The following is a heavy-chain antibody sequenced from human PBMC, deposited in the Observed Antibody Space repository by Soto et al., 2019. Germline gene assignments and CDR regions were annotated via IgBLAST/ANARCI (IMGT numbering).Heavy chain of an antibody. CDR2: ISPYNQNT. CDR3: ARDLETTVLTRARCSSSGMDV. J-gene: IGHJ6*02. D-gene: IGHD4-17*01. CDR1: GYSFPSYG. Sequence: GASVKVSCKASGYSFPSYGIGWVRQALGQGLEWMGWISPYNQNTYYAQRLLGRVTLTTDTSTSTVYMELRSLRSDDSAVYYCARDLETTVLTRARCSSSGMDVWGPGTMVTRLL. V-gene: IGHV1-18*01.